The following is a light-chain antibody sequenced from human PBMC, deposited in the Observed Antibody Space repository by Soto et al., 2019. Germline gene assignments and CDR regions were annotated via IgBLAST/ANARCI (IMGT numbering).Light chain of an antibody. CDR1: SSNVGAGYD. J-gene: IGLJ2*01. V-gene: IGLV1-40*01. Sequence: QSVLTQPPSVSGAPGQRVTISCTGSSSNVGAGYDIHWYQQLPGRAPKVLIYGSNSRPSGVPDRFSGSKSGTSASLAITGLQAEDEADYYCQSYDTSLRAVVFGGGTKVTVL. CDR3: QSYDTSLRAVV. CDR2: GSN.